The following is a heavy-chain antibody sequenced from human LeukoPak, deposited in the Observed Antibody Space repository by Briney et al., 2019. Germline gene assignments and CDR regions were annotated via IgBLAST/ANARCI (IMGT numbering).Heavy chain of an antibody. J-gene: IGHJ5*02. D-gene: IGHD3-16*01. V-gene: IGHV3-23*01. Sequence: GGSLRLSCVGSGFAVGVHAMSWVRQAPGKGPEWVATSGSGADLFYAESVKGRFTISRDDPRNTVWLQMNSLRAEDTALYYCAKDWTPHNRVYDCLDAWGQGTQVTVSS. CDR3: AKDWTPHNRVYDCLDA. CDR1: GFAVGVHA. CDR2: SGSGADL.